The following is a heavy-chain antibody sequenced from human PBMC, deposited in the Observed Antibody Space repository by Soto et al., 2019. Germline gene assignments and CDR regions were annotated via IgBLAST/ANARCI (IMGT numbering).Heavy chain of an antibody. CDR3: ARVSGQYQLLSPLDY. J-gene: IGHJ4*02. V-gene: IGHV3-21*01. D-gene: IGHD2-2*01. CDR1: VFTFSSYS. CDR2: ISSSSYI. Sequence: WWSLRLSCPASVFTFSSYSMNWCRQAPGKGLEWVSSISSSSYIYYADSVKGRFTISRDNAKNSLYLQMNSLRAEDTAVYYCARVSGQYQLLSPLDYWGQGTLVTVSS.